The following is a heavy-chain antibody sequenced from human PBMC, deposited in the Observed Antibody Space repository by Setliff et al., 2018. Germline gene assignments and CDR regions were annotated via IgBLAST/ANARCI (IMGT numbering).Heavy chain of an antibody. CDR3: ARSRYTNRWYEMSAMDV. J-gene: IGHJ6*03. CDR1: GGSISSHF. Sequence: SETLSLTCTVSGGSISSHFWSWIRQSPGKGLEWIGYMYASGTTDYNPSLESRVAILADTSKNQFSLKLSSVTAADTAVYYCARSRYTNRWYEMSAMDVWGKGTTVTVSS. D-gene: IGHD6-13*01. CDR2: MYASGTT. V-gene: IGHV4-59*11.